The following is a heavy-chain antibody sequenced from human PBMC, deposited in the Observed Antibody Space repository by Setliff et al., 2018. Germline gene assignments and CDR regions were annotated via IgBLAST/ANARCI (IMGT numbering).Heavy chain of an antibody. CDR3: ARSFSRREKFLLDY. CDR1: GGSISNYY. Sequence: SETLSLTCTVSGGSISNYYWSWIRQPAGKGLEWIGYVYYSGSTNYNPSLKSRVTISVDTSKNQFSLKVSSVTAADTAVYYCARSFSRREKFLLDYWGQGALVTVSS. CDR2: VYYSGST. J-gene: IGHJ4*02. V-gene: IGHV4-59*12.